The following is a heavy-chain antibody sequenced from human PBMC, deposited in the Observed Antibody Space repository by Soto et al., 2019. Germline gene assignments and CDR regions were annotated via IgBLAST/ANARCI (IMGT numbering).Heavy chain of an antibody. Sequence: GASVKVSCKASGGTLSSFINYPINWVRQAPGQGLEWMGGIVPNVGTVNYAQKFQGRVTITADKSTGTAYMEVISLRSEDTALYYCARRDTSGFLRYFDNWGQGTLVTVSS. J-gene: IGHJ4*02. V-gene: IGHV1-69*06. CDR3: ARRDTSGFLRYFDN. D-gene: IGHD3-3*01. CDR1: GGTLSSFINYP. CDR2: IVPNVGTV.